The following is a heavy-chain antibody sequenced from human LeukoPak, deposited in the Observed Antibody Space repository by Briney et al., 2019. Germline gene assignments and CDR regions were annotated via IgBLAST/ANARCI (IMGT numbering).Heavy chain of an antibody. D-gene: IGHD4-17*01. CDR3: AKPGAYYGDLHNWFDP. V-gene: IGHV3-30*04. CDR1: GFTFSSYA. Sequence: PGGSLRLSCAASGFTFSSYAMHWVRQAPGKGLEWVAVISYDGSNKYYADSVKGRFTISRDNSKNTLYLQMNSLRAEDTAVYYCAKPGAYYGDLHNWFDPWGQGTLVTVSS. CDR2: ISYDGSNK. J-gene: IGHJ5*02.